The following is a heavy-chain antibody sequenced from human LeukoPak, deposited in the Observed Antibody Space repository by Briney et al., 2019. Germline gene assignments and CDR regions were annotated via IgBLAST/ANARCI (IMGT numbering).Heavy chain of an antibody. V-gene: IGHV3-13*01. J-gene: IGHJ6*03. CDR2: IGTIGDT. D-gene: IGHD2-21*01. Sequence: GGSLRLSCAASGFTFSSYDMHWVRQVAGKGLEWVSSIGTIGDTFYPGSVKGRFTISRENAKNSLYLQMNSLRAGDTAVYYCARATVIGSVPVPGYMDVWGKGTTVTVPS. CDR3: ARATVIGSVPVPGYMDV. CDR1: GFTFSSYD.